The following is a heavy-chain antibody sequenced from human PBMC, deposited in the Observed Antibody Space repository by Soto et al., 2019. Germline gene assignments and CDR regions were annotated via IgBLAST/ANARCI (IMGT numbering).Heavy chain of an antibody. D-gene: IGHD2-2*01. CDR2: INPSGGST. CDR1: GYTFTSYY. CDR3: ARGQELGYCSSTSCSYYFDY. J-gene: IGHJ4*02. Sequence: ASVKVSCKASGYTFTSYYMHWVRQAPGQGLEWMGIINPSGGSTSYAQKFQGRVTMTRDTSTSTVYMELSSLRSEDTAVYYCARGQELGYCSSTSCSYYFDYWGQGTLVTVSS. V-gene: IGHV1-46*03.